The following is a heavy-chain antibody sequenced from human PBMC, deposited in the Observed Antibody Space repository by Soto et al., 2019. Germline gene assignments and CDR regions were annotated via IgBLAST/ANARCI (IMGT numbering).Heavy chain of an antibody. CDR3: ARDANFGSERSKFWAFDL. CDR2: THHSGNP. Sequence: QVHLQESGPGLVNPSGTVSLTCAVSGGAISSTQWWTWVRQPPGKGLGWIGETHHSGNPIYHPSLNSRVTISLDQSKNQSSLRLTSVTAADTAVYYWARDANFGSERSKFWAFDLWGQGTVVTVS. D-gene: IGHD3-10*01. CDR1: GGAISSTQW. J-gene: IGHJ3*01. V-gene: IGHV4-4*02.